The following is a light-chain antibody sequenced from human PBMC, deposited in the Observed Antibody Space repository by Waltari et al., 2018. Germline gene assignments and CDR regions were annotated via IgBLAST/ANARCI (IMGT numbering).Light chain of an antibody. Sequence: EIVLTQSPGTLSLSPGERATLSCRASQSVSRTLAWYQQKPGQAPRLLIYDASIRATGIPDRFSGSGSGTDVSLTIIRLEPEDFAVYYCQKYGTRPATFGQGTKVEIK. J-gene: IGKJ1*01. CDR3: QKYGTRPAT. CDR1: QSVSRT. CDR2: DAS. V-gene: IGKV3-20*01.